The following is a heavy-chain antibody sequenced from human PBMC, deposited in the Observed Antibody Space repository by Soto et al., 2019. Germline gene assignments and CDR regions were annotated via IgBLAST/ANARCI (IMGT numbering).Heavy chain of an antibody. V-gene: IGHV4-31*03. J-gene: IGHJ4*02. Sequence: LSLTCTVSGASITNDAFFWTWVRQHPEKGLEWLAYITYGGSIYYDPSLRSRLTVSIDKSKSQFSLNVRSVTAADTAVYYCAKMERTQLWLLVQNWGQGLPVTVSS. CDR3: AKMERTQLWLLVQN. CDR2: ITYGGSI. D-gene: IGHD5-18*01. CDR1: GASITNDAFF.